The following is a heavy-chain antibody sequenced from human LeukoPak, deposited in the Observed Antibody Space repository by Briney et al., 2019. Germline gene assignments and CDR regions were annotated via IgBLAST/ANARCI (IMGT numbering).Heavy chain of an antibody. CDR3: AKERGYDSSGYPTPNWFDP. Sequence: PGGSLRLSCAASGFTFSSYAMSWVRQAPGKGLEWVSAISGSGGSTYYADSVKGRFTISRDNSKNTLYLQMNSLRAEDTAVYYCAKERGYDSSGYPTPNWFDPWGQGTLVTVSS. J-gene: IGHJ5*02. D-gene: IGHD3-22*01. V-gene: IGHV3-23*01. CDR2: ISGSGGST. CDR1: GFTFSSYA.